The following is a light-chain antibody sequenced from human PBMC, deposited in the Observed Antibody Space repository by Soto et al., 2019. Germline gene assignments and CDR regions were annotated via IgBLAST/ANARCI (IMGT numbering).Light chain of an antibody. CDR2: AAS. J-gene: IGKJ3*01. CDR3: QQLNSDPFT. V-gene: IGKV1-9*01. Sequence: IQLTQSPSSLSASVGDRVTITCRASQGINNFLAWYQQKPGTAPKLLIFAASTLQSGVPSRFSGSGSGTDFTLTISSLQPEDFATYYCQQLNSDPFTFGPGTKVDIK. CDR1: QGINNF.